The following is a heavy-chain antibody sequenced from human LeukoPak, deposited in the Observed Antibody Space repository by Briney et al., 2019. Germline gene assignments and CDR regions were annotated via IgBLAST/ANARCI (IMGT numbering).Heavy chain of an antibody. CDR1: GFTFSSYG. CDR3: VKDDGGSYYFAFDI. Sequence: QAGGSLRLSCAASGFTFSSYGMHWVRQAPGKGLEWVAVISYDGSNKYYAASVKGRFTISRDNSKNTLYLQMNSLRAEDTAVYYCVKDDGGSYYFAFDIGGQGTMVSVSS. V-gene: IGHV3-30*18. D-gene: IGHD1-26*01. CDR2: ISYDGSNK. J-gene: IGHJ3*02.